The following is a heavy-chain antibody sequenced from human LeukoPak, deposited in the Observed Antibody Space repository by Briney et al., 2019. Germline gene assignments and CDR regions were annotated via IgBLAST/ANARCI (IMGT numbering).Heavy chain of an antibody. CDR2: IRYDGSNK. V-gene: IGHV3-30*02. CDR1: GFIFSSYG. CDR3: AKVPIKYYYYDSSGYPPDY. J-gene: IGHJ4*02. D-gene: IGHD3-22*01. Sequence: SGGSLRLSCAASGFIFSSYGMHWVRQAPGKGLEWVAFIRYDGSNKYYVDSVKGRFTISRDNSKNTLFLQMNSLRAEDTALYYCAKVPIKYYYYDSSGYPPDYWGQGTLVTVSS.